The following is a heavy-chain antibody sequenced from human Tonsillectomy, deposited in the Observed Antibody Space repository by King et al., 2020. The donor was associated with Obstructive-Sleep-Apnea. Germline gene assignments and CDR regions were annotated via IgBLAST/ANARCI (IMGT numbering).Heavy chain of an antibody. J-gene: IGHJ4*02. V-gene: IGHV3-7*03. Sequence: QLVQSGGGLVQPGGSLRLSCAASGFTFSSFWMNGVRQSPGKGLEWVANIGQDGSEKSYVDSVKGRFTISRDNAKNSLFLQMNSLRAEDTAVYYCARVGYDDVWGSYHSDYWGQGTLVTVSS. D-gene: IGHD3-16*02. CDR1: GFTFSSFW. CDR3: ARVGYDDVWGSYHSDY. CDR2: IGQDGSEK.